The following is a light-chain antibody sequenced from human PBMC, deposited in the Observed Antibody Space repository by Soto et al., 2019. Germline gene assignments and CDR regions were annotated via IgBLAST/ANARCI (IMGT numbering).Light chain of an antibody. CDR2: EVS. CDR1: SSDVGAYNY. V-gene: IGLV2-14*01. J-gene: IGLJ3*02. CDR3: SSYTTSSTLV. Sequence: QSALTQPASVSGSPGRSIAISCTGTSSDVGAYNYVSWYQQHPGKVPKLMMYEVSNRPSGVSNRFSGSKSGNTASLTISGLQAEDEADYYCSSYTTSSTLVFGGGTKLTVL.